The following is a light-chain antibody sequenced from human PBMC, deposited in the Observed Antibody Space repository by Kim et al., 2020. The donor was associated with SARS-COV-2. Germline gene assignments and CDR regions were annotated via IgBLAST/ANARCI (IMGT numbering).Light chain of an antibody. J-gene: IGKJ4*01. CDR3: QHLETYPLT. Sequence: DIQLTQSPPFLSASVGDRVTITCRASQVTTNYLAWYQQKPGKAPKLLIFPASTLQGGVPSRFSGSGSGTDFTLTVSSLQAEDFATYYCQHLETYPLTFDGGTKVDIK. V-gene: IGKV1-9*01. CDR2: PAS. CDR1: QVTTNY.